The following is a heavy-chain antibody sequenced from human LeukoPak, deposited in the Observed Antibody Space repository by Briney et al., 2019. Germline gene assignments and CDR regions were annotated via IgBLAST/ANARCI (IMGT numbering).Heavy chain of an antibody. CDR1: GFTFNNYV. D-gene: IGHD5-12*01. J-gene: IGHJ4*02. CDR3: AKEADFYSGYDSYFDY. Sequence: GGSLRLSCAASGFTFNNYVMSWVRQAPGEGLEWVSAISGSGGSTYYADSVKGRFTISRDNSKNTLYLQMNSLRAEDTAVYYCAKEADFYSGYDSYFDYWGQGTLVTVSS. V-gene: IGHV3-23*01. CDR2: ISGSGGST.